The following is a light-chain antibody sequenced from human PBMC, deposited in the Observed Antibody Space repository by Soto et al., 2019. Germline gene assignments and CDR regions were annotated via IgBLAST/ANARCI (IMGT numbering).Light chain of an antibody. Sequence: QPVLTQSPSASASLGASVKLTCTLSSGHSSYAIAWHQQQPEKGPRYLMKLNSDGSHSKGDGIPDRFSGSSSGAERYLTISRLQSEDEADYDCQTWGTGIRVFGGGTKLPVL. CDR2: LNSDGSH. CDR3: QTWGTGIRV. CDR1: SGHSSYA. V-gene: IGLV4-69*01. J-gene: IGLJ2*01.